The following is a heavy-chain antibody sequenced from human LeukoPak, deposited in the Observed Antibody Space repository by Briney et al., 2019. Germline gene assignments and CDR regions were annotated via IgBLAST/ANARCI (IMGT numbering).Heavy chain of an antibody. CDR1: GFTFSSYA. J-gene: IGHJ6*03. CDR3: ARDLPTYYDILTGYNYYMDV. CDR2: ISSSSSYI. V-gene: IGHV3-21*01. Sequence: GGSLRLSCAASGFTFSSYAMSWVRQAPGKGLEWVSSISSSSSYIYYADSVKGRFTISRDNAKNSLYLQMNSLRAEDTAVYYCARDLPTYYDILTGYNYYMDVWGKGTTVTISS. D-gene: IGHD3-9*01.